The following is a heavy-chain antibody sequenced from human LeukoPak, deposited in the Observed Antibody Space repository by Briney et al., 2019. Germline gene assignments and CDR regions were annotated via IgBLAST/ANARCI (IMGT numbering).Heavy chain of an antibody. CDR3: AREGRYFDWEKDAFDI. CDR2: ISYDGSNK. D-gene: IGHD3-9*01. CDR1: GFTFSSYA. J-gene: IGHJ3*02. V-gene: IGHV3-30*04. Sequence: GGSLRLSCAASGFTFSSYAMHWVRQAPGKGLEWVAVISYDGSNKYYADSVKGRFTISRDNSKKTLYLQINSLRAEDTAVYYCAREGRYFDWEKDAFDIWAKGQWSPSLQ.